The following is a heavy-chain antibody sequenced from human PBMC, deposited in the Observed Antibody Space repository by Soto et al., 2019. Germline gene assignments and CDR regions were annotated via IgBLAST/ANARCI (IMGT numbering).Heavy chain of an antibody. D-gene: IGHD1-26*01. V-gene: IGHV4-34*01. CDR3: ARGLISGSHYSGGWYYFDS. CDR2: INHSGSA. Sequence: PSETLSLTCDVDGGSFSDYSWTWIRQTQGKGLQWIGQINHSGSANCNPSLKSRVTISVHTSSSQFSLELSSVTAADTAVYYCARGLISGSHYSGGWYYFDSWGQGTQVTVS. J-gene: IGHJ4*02. CDR1: GGSFSDYS.